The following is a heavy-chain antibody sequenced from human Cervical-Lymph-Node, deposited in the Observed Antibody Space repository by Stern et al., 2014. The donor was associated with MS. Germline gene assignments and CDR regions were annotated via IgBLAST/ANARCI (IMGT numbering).Heavy chain of an antibody. Sequence: VQLVESGAEVKKPGASVTVSCKTSGYTFTSYDINWVRQAPGQGLEWMGGMNPYSCDTRYAQKLQGRLTLTTATSISTAYTELTTQKTEDTAGEYCTKGWDSWGQGTLVTVSS. CDR2: MNPYSCDT. CDR1: GYTFTSYD. J-gene: IGHJ4*02. V-gene: IGHV1-8*03. CDR3: TKGWDS.